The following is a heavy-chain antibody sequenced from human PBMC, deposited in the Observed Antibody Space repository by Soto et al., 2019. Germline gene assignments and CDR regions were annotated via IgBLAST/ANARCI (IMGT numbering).Heavy chain of an antibody. CDR1: GYIFTDYY. CDR2: INPNGGDT. CDR3: AREIYDLLNGYHY. Sequence: GASVKVSCKTSGYIFTDYYLHWVRQAPGQGLAWMGWINPNGGDTTYAQKFRGRVTMTRDTSISTAYMELSGLRSDDTAVYYCAREIYDLLNGYHYWGQGTLVTVYS. J-gene: IGHJ4*02. V-gene: IGHV1-2*02. D-gene: IGHD3-9*01.